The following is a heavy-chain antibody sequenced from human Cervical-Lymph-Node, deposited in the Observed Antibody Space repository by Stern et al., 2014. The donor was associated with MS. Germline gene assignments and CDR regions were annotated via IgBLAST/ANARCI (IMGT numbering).Heavy chain of an antibody. J-gene: IGHJ4*02. CDR1: GGAISSGNHY. D-gene: IGHD3-10*02. Sequence: LQLLESGPGLVKTSQTLSLTCTVSGGAISSGNHYWSWSRQHTGKGMEWIANIYYSGGTYYNPSLKSRVTISLDTSKNQFSLKLTSGPATDTAMYYCARGGNYARGVARTFDYWGQGTLVTVSS. V-gene: IGHV4-31*03. CDR3: ARGGNYARGVARTFDY. CDR2: IYYSGGT.